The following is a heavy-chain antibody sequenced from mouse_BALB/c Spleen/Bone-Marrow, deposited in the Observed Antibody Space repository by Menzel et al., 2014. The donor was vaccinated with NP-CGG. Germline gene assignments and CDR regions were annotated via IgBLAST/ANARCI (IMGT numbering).Heavy chain of an antibody. Sequence: EVKLVESGGGLVKPGGSLKLSCAASGFPFSNYDMSWVRQTPEKRLEWDATITSGDSYTYYPDSVKGRFTISRDNARNTLYLQMSSLRSEDTALYYCARQDGYDGTWFATGAKGLWSLSLQ. V-gene: IGHV5-9*02. CDR3: ARQDGYDGTWFAT. D-gene: IGHD2-2*01. CDR1: GFPFSNYD. J-gene: IGHJ3*01. CDR2: ITSGDSYT.